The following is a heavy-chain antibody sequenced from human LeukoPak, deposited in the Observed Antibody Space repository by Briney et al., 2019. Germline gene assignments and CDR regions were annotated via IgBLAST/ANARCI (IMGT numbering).Heavy chain of an antibody. D-gene: IGHD1-1*01. Sequence: PGGSLRLSCASSGFAFSSYEMNWVRQAPGKGLEWVSYISSSGSIIYYADSVKGRFTISRDNAKNSLFLQMNSLRVEDTAVYYCARDVEIWGQGTMVTVSS. CDR1: GFAFSSYE. CDR3: ARDVEI. CDR2: ISSSGSII. V-gene: IGHV3-48*03. J-gene: IGHJ3*02.